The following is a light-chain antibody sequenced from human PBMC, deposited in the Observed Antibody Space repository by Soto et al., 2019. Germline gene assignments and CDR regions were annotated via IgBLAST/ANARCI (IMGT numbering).Light chain of an antibody. V-gene: IGKV3-15*01. Sequence: EIVMTQSPATLPVSPGERATLSCRAGQSVSSNLAWYQQKPGQAPTLLIYGASARATGIPVRFSGSRSGTEFTLTISSLQSEDFAVYYCQHYNNWPFTFGQGTKVDIK. J-gene: IGKJ2*01. CDR1: QSVSSN. CDR3: QHYNNWPFT. CDR2: GAS.